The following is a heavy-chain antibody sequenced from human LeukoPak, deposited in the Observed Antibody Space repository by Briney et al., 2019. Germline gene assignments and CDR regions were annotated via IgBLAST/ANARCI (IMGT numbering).Heavy chain of an antibody. J-gene: IGHJ3*02. Sequence: SETLSLTRTVSGGSISSYYWSWIRQPPGKGLEWIGYIYYSGSTNYNPSLKSRVTISVDTSKNQFSLKPSSVTAADTAVYYCASSYDSSGYYYVTSDAFDIWGQGTMVTVSS. D-gene: IGHD3-22*01. V-gene: IGHV4-59*08. CDR1: GGSISSYY. CDR3: ASSYDSSGYYYVTSDAFDI. CDR2: IYYSGST.